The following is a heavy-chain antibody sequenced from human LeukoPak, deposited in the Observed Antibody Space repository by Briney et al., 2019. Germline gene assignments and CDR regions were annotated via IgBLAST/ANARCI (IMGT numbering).Heavy chain of an antibody. V-gene: IGHV3-15*01. CDR2: IKSKTDGGTT. D-gene: IGHD4-17*01. CDR1: GFTFSNAW. J-gene: IGHJ4*02. CDR3: ARGLYGDLDY. Sequence: GGSLRLSCAASGFTFSNAWMSWVRQAPGKGLEWVGRIKSKTDGGTTDYAAPVKGRFTISRDDSKNTLYLQMNSLKAEDTAVYYCARGLYGDLDYWGQGTLVTVSS.